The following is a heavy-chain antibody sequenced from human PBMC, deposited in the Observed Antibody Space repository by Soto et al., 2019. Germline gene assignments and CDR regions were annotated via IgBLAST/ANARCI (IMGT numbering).Heavy chain of an antibody. CDR3: ARESEDLTSNFDY. V-gene: IGHV3-21*01. Sequence: XGSLRLSCAASGCTFTRYSMNWVRQAPGKGLEWVSSISSTTNYIYYADSMKGRFTVSRDNAKNSVYLEMNSLSAEDTAVYYCARESEDLTSNFDYWRQGTLVTVSS. J-gene: IGHJ4*02. CDR2: ISSTTNYI. CDR1: GCTFTRYS.